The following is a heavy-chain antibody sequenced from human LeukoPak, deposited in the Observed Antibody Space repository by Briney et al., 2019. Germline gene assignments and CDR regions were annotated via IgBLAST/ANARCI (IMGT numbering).Heavy chain of an antibody. D-gene: IGHD5-18*01. CDR3: ARARDVDTAMVTGFDY. Sequence: ASVKVSCKASGYTFTSYYMHWVRQAPGQGLEWMGIINPSGGSTSYAQKFQGRVTMTRDTSTSTVSMELSSLRSEDTAVYYCARARDVDTAMVTGFDYWGQGTLVTVSS. CDR1: GYTFTSYY. CDR2: INPSGGST. J-gene: IGHJ4*02. V-gene: IGHV1-46*01.